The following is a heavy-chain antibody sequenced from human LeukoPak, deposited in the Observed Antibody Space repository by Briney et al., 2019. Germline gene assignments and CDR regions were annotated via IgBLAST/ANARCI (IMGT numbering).Heavy chain of an antibody. CDR2: IGASGGRT. J-gene: IGHJ4*02. CDR1: GFIFSSYA. Sequence: PGGSLRLSCAGSGFIFSSYAMSWVRQAPGKGLEWVSGIGASGGRTYYAGSVKGRFTISRDSSRSTLYLQINSLRAEDTAIYYCAKGLSSMASFDYWGQGTLVTVSS. V-gene: IGHV3-23*01. CDR3: AKGLSSMASFDY. D-gene: IGHD2-8*01.